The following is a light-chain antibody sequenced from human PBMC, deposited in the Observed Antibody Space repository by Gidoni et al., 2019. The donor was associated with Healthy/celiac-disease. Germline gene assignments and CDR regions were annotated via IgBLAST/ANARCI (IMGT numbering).Light chain of an antibody. Sequence: DIQMTQSPSSLSASVRDRVTITCRASQSISNYLNWYQQKPGKAPKLLIYAASRLQSGVPSRFSGSGSGADFTLTISSLQPEDFATYYCQQSYSTPITFSQGTKLEIK. V-gene: IGKV1-39*01. CDR2: AAS. CDR1: QSISNY. J-gene: IGKJ2*01. CDR3: QQSYSTPIT.